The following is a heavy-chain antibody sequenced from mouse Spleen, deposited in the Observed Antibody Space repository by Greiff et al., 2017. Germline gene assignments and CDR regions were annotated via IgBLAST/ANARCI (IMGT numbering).Heavy chain of an antibody. CDR1: GYTFTDYY. Sequence: VQLQQSGPVLVKPGASVKMSCKASGYTFTDYYMNWVKQSHGKSLEWIGVINPYNGGTSYNQKFKGKATLTVDKSSSTAYMELNSLTSEDSAVYYCARSLYYSYYSHYFDYWGQGTTLTVSS. D-gene: IGHD2-12*01. V-gene: IGHV1-19*01. J-gene: IGHJ2*01. CDR2: INPYNGGT. CDR3: ARSLYYSYYSHYFDY.